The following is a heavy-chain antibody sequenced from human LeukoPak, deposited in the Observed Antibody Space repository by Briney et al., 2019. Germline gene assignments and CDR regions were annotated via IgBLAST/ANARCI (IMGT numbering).Heavy chain of an antibody. J-gene: IGHJ6*02. CDR2: IWYDGSNK. V-gene: IGHV3-33*01. Sequence: GGSLRLSCAASGFTFSSYGMHWVRQAPGKGLEWVAVIWYDGSNKYYADSVKGRFTISRDNSKNTLYLQMNSLRAEDTAVYYCARDRGRGYSYGRYYYYGIDVWGQRTTVTVAS. CDR1: GFTFSSYG. CDR3: ARDRGRGYSYGRYYYYGIDV. D-gene: IGHD5-18*01.